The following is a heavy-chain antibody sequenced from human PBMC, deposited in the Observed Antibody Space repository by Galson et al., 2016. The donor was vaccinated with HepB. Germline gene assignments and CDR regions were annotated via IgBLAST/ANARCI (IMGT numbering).Heavy chain of an antibody. D-gene: IGHD3-10*01. Sequence: SLRLSCAASGFNFRTYSVNWVRQAPGKGLEWVSSIDGSNDHIHYEDSVKGRFTMSRDDAKNLLYLQTNSLRAKDTAVYYCGRGDAFDRWGQGTVVTVSA. CDR2: IDGSNDHI. CDR3: GRGDAFDR. J-gene: IGHJ3*02. V-gene: IGHV3-21*01. CDR1: GFNFRTYS.